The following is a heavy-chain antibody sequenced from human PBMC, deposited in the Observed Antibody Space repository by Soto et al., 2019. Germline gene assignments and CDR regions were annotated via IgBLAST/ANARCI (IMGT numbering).Heavy chain of an antibody. CDR3: AKEPCGDYHYFDY. J-gene: IGHJ4*02. V-gene: IGHV3-30*18. CDR2: ISYDGSNK. CDR1: GFTFSSYG. D-gene: IGHD4-17*01. Sequence: QVQLVESGGGVVQPGRSLRLSCAASGFTFSSYGMHWVRQAPGKGLEWVAVISYDGSNKYYADSVKGRFTISRDNSKNTLYLQMKSLRAEAAAVYYCAKEPCGDYHYFDYWGQGTLVTVSS.